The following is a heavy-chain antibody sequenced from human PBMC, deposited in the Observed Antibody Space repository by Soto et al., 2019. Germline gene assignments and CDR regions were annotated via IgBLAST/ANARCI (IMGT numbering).Heavy chain of an antibody. Sequence: SETLSLTCTVTANSINNRRYYWGWIRQPPGRGLEWIGSIYYSGSTYNNPSLKSRVSMSVDTSKNQFSLKLRSVTAADTALYYCARQRTSVVTQAYFDSWGQGSLVTVSS. J-gene: IGHJ4*02. V-gene: IGHV4-39*01. CDR1: ANSINNRRYY. CDR3: ARQRTSVVTQAYFDS. CDR2: IYYSGST. D-gene: IGHD2-21*02.